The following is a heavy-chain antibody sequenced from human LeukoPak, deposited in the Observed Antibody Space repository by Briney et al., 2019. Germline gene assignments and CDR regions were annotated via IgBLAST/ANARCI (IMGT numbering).Heavy chain of an antibody. CDR1: GYTFTGYY. CDR2: MNPNSGGT. V-gene: IGHV1-2*02. Sequence: ASVKVSCKASGYTFTGYYMHWVRQAPGQGLEWMGWMNPNSGGTNFAQKFQDRVTMTRNTSISTAYMELSSLRSEDTAVYYCARVRQLLWFGELTYYYGMDVWGQGTTVTVSS. J-gene: IGHJ6*02. CDR3: ARVRQLLWFGELTYYYGMDV. D-gene: IGHD3-10*01.